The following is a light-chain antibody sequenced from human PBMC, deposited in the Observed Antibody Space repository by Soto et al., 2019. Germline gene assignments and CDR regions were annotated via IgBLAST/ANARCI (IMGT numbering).Light chain of an antibody. Sequence: IVLTQSPATRSLSPGERATLSCRASQSVSSYLAWYQQKPGQAPRLLIYDASNRATGIPARFSGSGSGTDFTLTISSLEPVDFAVYYCQQRSNWPGLTFGGGTKVEIK. V-gene: IGKV3-11*01. CDR2: DAS. J-gene: IGKJ4*01. CDR3: QQRSNWPGLT. CDR1: QSVSSY.